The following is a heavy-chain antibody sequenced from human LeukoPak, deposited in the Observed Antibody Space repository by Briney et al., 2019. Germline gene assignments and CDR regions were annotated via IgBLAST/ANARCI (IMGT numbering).Heavy chain of an antibody. J-gene: IGHJ4*02. CDR3: AKDPSTQVVHDY. V-gene: IGHV3-30*02. Sequence: GGSLRLSCAASGFTFSSYGMHWVRQAPGKGLEWVAFIRYDGSNKYYADSVKGRFTISRDNSKNTLYLQMNSLRAEDTAVYYCAKDPSTQVVHDYWGQGTLVTVSS. CDR2: IRYDGSNK. D-gene: IGHD2-15*01. CDR1: GFTFSSYG.